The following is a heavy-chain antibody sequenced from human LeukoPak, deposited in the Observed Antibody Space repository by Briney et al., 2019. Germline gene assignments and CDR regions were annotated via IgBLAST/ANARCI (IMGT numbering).Heavy chain of an antibody. V-gene: IGHV3-7*03. CDR3: TTEEWLLGAYFDD. CDR2: INQVGSSK. D-gene: IGHD3-16*01. Sequence: GGSLRLSCAASGFTFSSYRMNWVRQAPGKGPEWVANINQVGSSKYFVDSVKGRFIISRDNAKNSLYLQMKSLKTEDTAVYYCTTEEWLLGAYFDDWGQGTLVTVSS. J-gene: IGHJ4*02. CDR1: GFTFSSYR.